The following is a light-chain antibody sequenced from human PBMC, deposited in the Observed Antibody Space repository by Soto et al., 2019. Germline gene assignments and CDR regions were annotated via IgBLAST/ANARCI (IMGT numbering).Light chain of an antibody. CDR2: LDSDGSH. J-gene: IGLJ2*01. Sequence: QSVLTQSPSASASLGASVKLTCTLSSGHSSYAIAWHQQQPEKGPRYLMKLDSDGSHTKGDAIPDRFSGSSSGAERYLTISRLQSEDEADYYCQTWGTGIHFVFGGGTKLTVL. V-gene: IGLV4-69*01. CDR1: SGHSSYA. CDR3: QTWGTGIHFV.